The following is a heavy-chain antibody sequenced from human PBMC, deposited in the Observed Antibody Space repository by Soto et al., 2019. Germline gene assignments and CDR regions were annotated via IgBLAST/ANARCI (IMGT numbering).Heavy chain of an antibody. CDR2: ISYDVSNK. V-gene: IGHV3-30-3*01. CDR3: ARVVATITDYYYGMDV. J-gene: IGHJ6*02. CDR1: GFTFSYYA. Sequence: QVQLVESGGGVVQPGRSLRLSCVASGFTFSYYAMHWVRQAPGKGLEWVAVISYDVSNKYYADSVKGRFTISRDNSKNTLYLQMNSLRAEDTAVYYCARVVATITDYYYGMDVWGQGTTVTVSS. D-gene: IGHD5-12*01.